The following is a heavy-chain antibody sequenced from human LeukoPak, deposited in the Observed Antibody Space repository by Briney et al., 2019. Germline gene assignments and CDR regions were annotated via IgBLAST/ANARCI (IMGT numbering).Heavy chain of an antibody. Sequence: GESLKISCKASGYSFTNYWIGWVRQMPGKDLEWMGIIYPGDSDTRYSPSFQGQVTISADKSISTAYLQWSSLKASDTAMYYCARHQATVTFDAFDIWGQGTMVTVSS. CDR1: GYSFTNYW. V-gene: IGHV5-51*01. D-gene: IGHD4-17*01. CDR2: IYPGDSDT. CDR3: ARHQATVTFDAFDI. J-gene: IGHJ3*02.